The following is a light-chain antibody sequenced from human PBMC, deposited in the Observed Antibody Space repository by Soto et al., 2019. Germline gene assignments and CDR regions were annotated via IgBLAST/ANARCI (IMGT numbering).Light chain of an antibody. CDR3: QQSYSTLR. V-gene: IGKV1-39*01. Sequence: DIQMPQSPSSLSASVGDRVTITFRASQSISSYLNWYQQKPGKAPKLLIYAASSLQSGVPSRFSGSGSGTDFTLTISSLQPEDFATYYCQQSYSTLRFGQGTKVDI. CDR1: QSISSY. CDR2: AAS. J-gene: IGKJ1*01.